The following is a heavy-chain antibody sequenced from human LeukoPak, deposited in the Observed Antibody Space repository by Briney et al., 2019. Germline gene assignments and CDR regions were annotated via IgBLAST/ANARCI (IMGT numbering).Heavy chain of an antibody. D-gene: IGHD3-10*01. Sequence: PSETLSLTCTVSGYSISSGYYWGWIRQPPGKGLEWIGSIYHSGSTFDNPSLKSRVTISVDASKNQFSLKLSSVTAADTAVYYCARESGSGSYYIVSYYYYYMDVWGKGTTVTVSS. CDR3: ARESGSGSYYIVSYYYYYMDV. J-gene: IGHJ6*03. CDR2: IYHSGST. V-gene: IGHV4-38-2*02. CDR1: GYSISSGYY.